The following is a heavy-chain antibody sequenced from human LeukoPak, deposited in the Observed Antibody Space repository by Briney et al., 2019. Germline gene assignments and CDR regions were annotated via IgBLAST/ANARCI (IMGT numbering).Heavy chain of an antibody. J-gene: IGHJ4*02. CDR3: ARGVVAAPQTFDY. D-gene: IGHD2-15*01. Sequence: PSETLSLTCTVSGGSISSYYWSWIRQPPGKGLEWIGYIYYSGSANYNPSLKSRVTISVDTTKNQFSLKLTSVTPADTAVYYCARGVVAAPQTFDYWGQGTLVTVSP. V-gene: IGHV4-59*01. CDR2: IYYSGSA. CDR1: GGSISSYY.